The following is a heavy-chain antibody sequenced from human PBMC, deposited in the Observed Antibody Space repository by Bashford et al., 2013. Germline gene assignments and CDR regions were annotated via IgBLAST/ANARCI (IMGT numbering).Heavy chain of an antibody. D-gene: IGHD1-14*01. J-gene: IGHJ4*02. V-gene: IGHV3-23*01. CDR2: ISNSGGDA. Sequence: VRQAPGKGLEWVSAISNSGGDAYYADSVRGRFTISRDNSKNTLYLQMNSLRAEDTAVYYCGKGVWGLPRVYDYWGQGALVTVSS. CDR3: GKGVWGLPRVYDY.